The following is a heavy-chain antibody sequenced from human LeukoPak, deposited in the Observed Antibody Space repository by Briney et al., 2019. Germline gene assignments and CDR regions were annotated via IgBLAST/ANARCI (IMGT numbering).Heavy chain of an antibody. Sequence: GGSLRLSCAAAGLTFSDYYMDWVRQAPGKGLEWVARSRNKARSYTTEYAASVKGRFTISRDDSKNSLYLQMSSLQTEDTAVYYCGRGASDSGYWYFDLWGRGTLVTVSS. CDR1: GLTFSDYY. D-gene: IGHD1-26*01. CDR3: GRGASDSGYWYFDL. V-gene: IGHV3-72*01. J-gene: IGHJ2*01. CDR2: SRNKARSYTT.